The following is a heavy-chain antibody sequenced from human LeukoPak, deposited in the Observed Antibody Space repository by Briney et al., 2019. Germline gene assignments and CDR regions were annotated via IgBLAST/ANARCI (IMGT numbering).Heavy chain of an antibody. D-gene: IGHD3-10*01. CDR1: GGTFSSYA. CDR3: ARAAITMVRGLPSEYFQH. Sequence: SVKVSCKASGGTFSSYAISWVRQAPGQGLEWMGRIIPILGIANYAQKFQGRVTITADKSTSTAYMELSSLRSEDTAVYYCARAAITMVRGLPSEYFQHWGQGTLVTVSS. J-gene: IGHJ1*01. V-gene: IGHV1-69*04. CDR2: IIPILGIA.